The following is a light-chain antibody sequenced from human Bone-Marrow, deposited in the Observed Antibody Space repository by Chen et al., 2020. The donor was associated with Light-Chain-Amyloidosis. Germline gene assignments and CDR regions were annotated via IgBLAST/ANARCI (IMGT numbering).Light chain of an antibody. CDR2: EVT. Sequence: QSALTQPASVSGSPGPSITISCTGTSSDVGGDNHVSWYHQHPDKAPKLMIYEVTNRPSWVPDRFSRSKSDNTSSLTISVLQTEYEADDFCSSFTITNTLVFGSGTSLTVL. CDR1: SSDVGGDNH. J-gene: IGLJ1*01. V-gene: IGLV2-14*01. CDR3: SSFTITNTLV.